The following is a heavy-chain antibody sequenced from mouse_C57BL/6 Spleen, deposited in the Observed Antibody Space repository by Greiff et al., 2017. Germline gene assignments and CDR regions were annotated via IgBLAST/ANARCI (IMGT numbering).Heavy chain of an antibody. CDR2: IDPEDGDT. D-gene: IGHD1-1*01. Sequence: EVQRVESGAELVRPGASVKLSCTASGFNIKDYYMHWVKQRPEQGLEWIGRIDPEDGDTEYAPKFQGKAPMTADTSSNTAYLQLSSLTSEDTAVYYCTTDITTVVAHGYFDVWGTGTTVTVSS. CDR1: GFNIKDYY. CDR3: TTDITTVVAHGYFDV. J-gene: IGHJ1*03. V-gene: IGHV14-1*01.